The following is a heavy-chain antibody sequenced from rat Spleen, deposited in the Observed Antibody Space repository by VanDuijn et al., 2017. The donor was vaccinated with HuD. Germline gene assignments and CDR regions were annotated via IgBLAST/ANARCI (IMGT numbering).Heavy chain of an antibody. J-gene: IGHJ2*01. Sequence: QVQLKESGPGLVQPSQTLSLTCTVSGFSLTDYSVHWVRQPPGKGLEWRGRMRYDGDTYYNSALKSRLSICRDTSKSQVFLKLNILQTEDPAIYYCTRDGTYWGQGVMVTVSS. D-gene: IGHD5-1*01. CDR3: TRDGTY. CDR2: MRYDGDT. CDR1: GFSLTDYS. V-gene: IGHV2S30*01.